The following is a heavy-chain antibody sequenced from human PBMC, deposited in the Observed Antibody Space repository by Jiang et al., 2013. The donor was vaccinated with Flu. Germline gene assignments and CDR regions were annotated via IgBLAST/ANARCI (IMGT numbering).Heavy chain of an antibody. CDR2: IDHSGTT. CDR1: GGSVSRGVYY. Sequence: GSGLVKPSQTLSLTCTVSGGSVSRGVYYWTWIRQHPGKGLEWIGYIDHSGTTYYNPSLKSRGTISADTSKNQFSLKLRSLTAADTAVYYCADTLTGYYYDHWGQGTLVTVSS. J-gene: IGHJ4*02. V-gene: IGHV4-31*03. CDR3: ADTLTGYYYDH. D-gene: IGHD3-9*01.